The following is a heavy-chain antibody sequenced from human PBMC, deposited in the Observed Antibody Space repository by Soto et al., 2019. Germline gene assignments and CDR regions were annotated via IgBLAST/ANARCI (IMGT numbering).Heavy chain of an antibody. CDR1: GITFSNAW. V-gene: IGHV3-15*01. CDR2: IRSKTDGGTT. Sequence: EVQLVESGGGLVEPGGSLRPSCSASGITFSNAWMNWVRKAPGKGLEDIGRIRSKTDGGTTEYAAPVEGRFTVSRDDSKNTLYLQMSGLKTEDTAVYYCTTTRPGTNVFDNWGQGTLVTVSS. J-gene: IGHJ3*02. CDR3: TTTRPGTNVFDN. D-gene: IGHD6-13*01.